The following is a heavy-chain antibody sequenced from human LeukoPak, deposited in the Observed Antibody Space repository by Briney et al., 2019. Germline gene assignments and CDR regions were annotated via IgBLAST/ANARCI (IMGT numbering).Heavy chain of an antibody. V-gene: IGHV4-59*01. J-gene: IGHJ4*02. CDR2: IYYSGSA. Sequence: SETLSLTCTVSGGSLSSYYWSWIRQPPGKGLEWIGYIYYSGSAKYNPSLKGRVTISVDTSKNQFSLKLSSVTAADTAVYYCARDGVLGGLFVWDYWGQGTLVTVSS. CDR1: GGSLSSYY. CDR3: ARDGVLGGLFVWDY. D-gene: IGHD3-16*01.